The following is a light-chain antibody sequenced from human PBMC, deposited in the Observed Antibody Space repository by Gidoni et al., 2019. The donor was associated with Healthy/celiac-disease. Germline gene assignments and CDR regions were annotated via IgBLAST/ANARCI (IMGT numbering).Light chain of an antibody. J-gene: IGKJ2*01. V-gene: IGKV1-13*02. Sequence: AIQLTQSRASLSASVGDRVTITCRASQGISSALAWYQQKPGKAPKLLIYDASSLESGVPSRFSGSGSGTDFTLTISSLQPEDFATYYCQQFNSYNTFGQGTKLEIK. CDR3: QQFNSYNT. CDR1: QGISSA. CDR2: DAS.